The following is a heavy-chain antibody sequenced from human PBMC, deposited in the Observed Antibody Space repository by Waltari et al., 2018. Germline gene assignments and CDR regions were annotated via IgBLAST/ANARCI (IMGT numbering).Heavy chain of an antibody. J-gene: IGHJ4*02. CDR1: GGTFSSYT. CDR3: ARETISIVGAILLDY. D-gene: IGHD1-26*01. Sequence: QVQLVQSGAEVKKPGSSVKVSCKASGGTFSSYTIRWVRTAPGQGLEWMGRIIPILGIANYAQKFQGRVTITADKSTSTAYMELSSLRSEDTAVYYCARETISIVGAILLDYWGQGTLVTVSS. CDR2: IIPILGIA. V-gene: IGHV1-69*08.